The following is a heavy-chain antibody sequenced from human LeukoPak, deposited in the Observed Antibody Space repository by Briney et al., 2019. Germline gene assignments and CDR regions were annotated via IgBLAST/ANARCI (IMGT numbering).Heavy chain of an antibody. J-gene: IGHJ5*02. CDR1: GFTFSSYA. D-gene: IGHD4-17*01. Sequence: AGGSLRLSCAASGFTFSSYAMSWVRQAPGKGLEWVSAISGSGGSTYYADSVKGRFTISRDNSKNTLYLQMNSLRAEDTAVYYCAKTNEGFGDYGDLNWFDPWGQGTLVTVSS. CDR2: ISGSGGST. CDR3: AKTNEGFGDYGDLNWFDP. V-gene: IGHV3-23*01.